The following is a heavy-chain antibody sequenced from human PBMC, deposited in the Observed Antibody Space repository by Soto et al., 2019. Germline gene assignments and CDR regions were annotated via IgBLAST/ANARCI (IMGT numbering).Heavy chain of an antibody. CDR2: IIPIFATP. J-gene: IGHJ6*02. V-gene: IGHV1-69*06. Sequence: QVQLMQSGAEVRKPGSSVTVSCKASGGTFSSNPISWVRQAPGQGLEGMGGIIPIFATPHYARRCLDRVTLTADRSTNTAYMELTGLTSEDTAIYYCARDLSAVKRFESFKYYRMDVWGQGTTVTVS. CDR3: ARDLSAVKRFESFKYYRMDV. D-gene: IGHD3-3*01. CDR1: GGTFSSNP.